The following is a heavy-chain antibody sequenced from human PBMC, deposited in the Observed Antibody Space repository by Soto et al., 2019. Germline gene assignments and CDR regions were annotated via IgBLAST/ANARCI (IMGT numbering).Heavy chain of an antibody. J-gene: IGHJ4*02. V-gene: IGHV1-2*04. CDR3: ARAAVAGNFDY. CDR1: GYTFTGYY. Sequence: GASVKVSCKASGYTFTGYYIHWVRQAPGQGLEWMGWINPNSGGTNYAQKFQGWVTMTRDTSISTAYMELSRLRSDDTAVYYCARAAVAGNFDYWGQGTVAAVYS. CDR2: INPNSGGT. D-gene: IGHD6-19*01.